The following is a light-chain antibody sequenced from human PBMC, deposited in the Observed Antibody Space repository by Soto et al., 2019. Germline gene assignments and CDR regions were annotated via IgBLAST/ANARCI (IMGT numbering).Light chain of an antibody. CDR3: SSYTSSSTVV. J-gene: IGLJ2*01. CDR1: SSDVGGYIY. Sequence: QSALTQPASVSESPGQSITISCTGTSSDVGGYIYLSWYQQHPGKAPKLIIYEVSNRPSGVSNRFSGSKSGNTASLTISGLQAEDEGDYYCSSYTSSSTVVFGGGTKLTVL. V-gene: IGLV2-14*01. CDR2: EVS.